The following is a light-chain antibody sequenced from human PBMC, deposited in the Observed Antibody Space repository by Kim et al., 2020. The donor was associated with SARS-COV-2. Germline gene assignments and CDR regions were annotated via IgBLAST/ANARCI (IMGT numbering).Light chain of an antibody. Sequence: PGQTASLPCSGDKWETIYTFWYQQRPGHSPILVIDQDNKRPSGIPELFSGSNSGDTATRTISGTQAMDEADYYCQAWDSSTALYVFGTGTKVTVL. CDR2: QDN. CDR3: QAWDSSTALYV. CDR1: KWETIY. J-gene: IGLJ1*01. V-gene: IGLV3-1*01.